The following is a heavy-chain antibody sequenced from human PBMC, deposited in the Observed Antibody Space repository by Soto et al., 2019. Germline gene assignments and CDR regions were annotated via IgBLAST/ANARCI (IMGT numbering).Heavy chain of an antibody. J-gene: IGHJ3*02. V-gene: IGHV4-34*01. CDR3: ARVERGTATTVVDAFDI. CDR1: GGFVTSGSYY. CDR2: MSHSGGT. Sequence: QVQLQQWGAGLLKPSETLSLTCAVYGGFVTSGSYYWSWIRQPPGKGLEWIGEMSHSGGTHFNPSFKSRVTLSVDTSKNQFTLKMSSVTAADTALYYCARVERGTATTVVDAFDIWGPGTMVTVSS. D-gene: IGHD1-1*01.